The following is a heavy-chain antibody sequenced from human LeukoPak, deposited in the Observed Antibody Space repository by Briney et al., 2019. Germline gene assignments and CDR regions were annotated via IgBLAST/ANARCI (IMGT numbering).Heavy chain of an antibody. CDR2: ISGSNSYI. J-gene: IGHJ4*02. Sequence: GGSLRLSCAASGFTFSSYTMHWIRQAPGKGLEWVSSISGSNSYIFYADSVKGRFTASRDNAKDSLYLQMNSLRAEDTAVYYCARGVFDYDILTGYAIFDYWGQGTLVTVSS. CDR1: GFTFSSYT. V-gene: IGHV3-21*01. D-gene: IGHD3-9*01. CDR3: ARGVFDYDILTGYAIFDY.